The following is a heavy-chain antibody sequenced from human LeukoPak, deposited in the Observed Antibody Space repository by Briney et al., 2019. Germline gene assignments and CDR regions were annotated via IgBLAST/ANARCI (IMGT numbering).Heavy chain of an antibody. Sequence: SETLSLTCTVSGGSISSGGYYWSWIRQPPGKGLEWIGYIYYSGSTNYNPSLKSRVTISVDTSKNQFSLKLSSVTAADTAVYYCARQIGTRSFDYWGQGTLVTVSS. CDR2: IYYSGST. CDR1: GGSISSGGYY. CDR3: ARQIGTRSFDY. J-gene: IGHJ4*02. D-gene: IGHD3-22*01. V-gene: IGHV4-61*08.